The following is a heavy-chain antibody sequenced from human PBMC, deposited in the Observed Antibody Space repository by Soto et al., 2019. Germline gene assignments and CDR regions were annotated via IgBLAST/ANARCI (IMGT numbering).Heavy chain of an antibody. D-gene: IGHD2-21*02. CDR2: IYHSGST. CDR1: GYSIRNGYY. CDR3: ARVGPYCGGDCYSPPP. J-gene: IGHJ5*02. V-gene: IGHV4-38-2*01. Sequence: SLTCAVSGYSIRNGYYWGWIRQPPGKGLEWIGTIYHSGSTYYNPSLKSRVTISADASENHFSLKLSSVTAADTAVYYCARVGPYCGGDCYSPPPWGQGTLVTVSS.